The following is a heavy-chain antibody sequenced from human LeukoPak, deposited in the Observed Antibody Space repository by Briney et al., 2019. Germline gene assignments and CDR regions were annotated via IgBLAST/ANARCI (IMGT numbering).Heavy chain of an antibody. D-gene: IGHD3-16*02. Sequence: PGGSLRLSCAASGFTFSSYSMNWVRQPPGKGLEWVSYISSSSSTIYYADSVKGRFTISRDNAKNSLYLQMNSLRAEDTAVYYCARDSAGYYDYVWGSYRCFDYWGQGTLVTVSS. J-gene: IGHJ4*02. V-gene: IGHV3-48*01. CDR1: GFTFSSYS. CDR2: ISSSSSTI. CDR3: ARDSAGYYDYVWGSYRCFDY.